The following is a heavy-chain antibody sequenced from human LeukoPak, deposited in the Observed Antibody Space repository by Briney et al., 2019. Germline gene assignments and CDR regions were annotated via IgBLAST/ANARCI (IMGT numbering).Heavy chain of an antibody. V-gene: IGHV3-30-3*01. CDR2: ISYDGSNK. CDR1: GFTFSSYA. D-gene: IGHD4-17*01. CDR3: AKEPFYGGNSGFDY. J-gene: IGHJ4*02. Sequence: GRSLRLSCAASGFTFSSYAMHWVRQAPGKGLERVAVISYDGSNKYYADSVKGRFTISRDNAKNSLYLQMNSLRAEDTALYYCAKEPFYGGNSGFDYWGQGTLVTVSS.